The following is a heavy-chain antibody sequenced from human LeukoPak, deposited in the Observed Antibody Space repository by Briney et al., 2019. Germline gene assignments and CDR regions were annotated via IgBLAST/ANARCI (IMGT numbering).Heavy chain of an antibody. J-gene: IGHJ4*02. CDR1: GGSISIHY. D-gene: IGHD5-18*01. V-gene: IGHV4-59*11. CDR3: AREGSGYSYGLGY. Sequence: SETLSLTCTVSGGSISIHYWSWIRQPPGKGLEWIGNIYYSGSTNYNPSLKSRVIISVDTSKNQFSLKLSSVTAADTALYYCAREGSGYSYGLGYWGQGSLVTVSS. CDR2: IYYSGST.